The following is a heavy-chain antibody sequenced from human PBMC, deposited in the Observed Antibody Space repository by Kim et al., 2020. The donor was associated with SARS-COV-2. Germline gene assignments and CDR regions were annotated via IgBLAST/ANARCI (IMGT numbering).Heavy chain of an antibody. V-gene: IGHV3-33*01. CDR1: GFTFSSYG. D-gene: IGHD3-9*01. J-gene: IGHJ4*02. CDR2: IWYDGSNK. Sequence: GGSLRLSCAASGFTFSSYGMHWVRQAPGKGLEWVAVIWYDGSNKYYADSVKGRFTISRDNSKNTLYLQMNSLRAEDTAVYYCAREYGALRYFDWLLPIDYWGQGTLVTVSS. CDR3: AREYGALRYFDWLLPIDY.